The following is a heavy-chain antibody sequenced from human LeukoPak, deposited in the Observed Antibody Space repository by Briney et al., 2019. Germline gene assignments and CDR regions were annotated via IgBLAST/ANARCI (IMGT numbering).Heavy chain of an antibody. J-gene: IGHJ6*03. CDR1: GFTFSSYW. CDR3: ARDTAASYYYYYMDV. D-gene: IGHD2-2*01. Sequence: GGSLRLSCAASGFTFSSYWMSWVRQAPGKGLEWVANIKQDGSEKYYVDSVKGRFTISRDNAKNSLYLQMNSLRAEGTAVYYCARDTAASYYYYYMDVWGKGTTVTVSS. V-gene: IGHV3-7*01. CDR2: IKQDGSEK.